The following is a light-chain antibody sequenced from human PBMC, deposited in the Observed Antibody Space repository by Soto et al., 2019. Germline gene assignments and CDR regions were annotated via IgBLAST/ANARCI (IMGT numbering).Light chain of an antibody. J-gene: IGLJ1*01. V-gene: IGLV2-14*01. Sequence: QSGSTHHASVSSSAARSITRACTGTSSDVGGYNFVSWYRQRPDKAPKLMIFEVSNRPSGVSNRFSRSKSGNTASLTISGLQAEDEADYYCSSYTSGSTRYVFGHWTMVTVL. CDR1: SSDVGGYNF. CDR2: EVS. CDR3: SSYTSGSTRYV.